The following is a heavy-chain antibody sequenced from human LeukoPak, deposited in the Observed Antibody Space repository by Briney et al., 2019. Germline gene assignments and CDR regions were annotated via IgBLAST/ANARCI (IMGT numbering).Heavy chain of an antibody. J-gene: IGHJ5*02. V-gene: IGHV4-34*01. D-gene: IGHD2-15*01. CDR3: ARVDGSCSGGSCPSGNWFDP. CDR1: GGSFSGYY. CDR2: INHSGST. Sequence: SETLSLTCAVYGGSFSGYYWSWIRQPPGKGLEWIGEINHSGSTNYNPSLKSRVIISVDTSKYQFSLKLNSVTAADTAVYYCARVDGSCSGGSCPSGNWFDPWGQGTLVIVSS.